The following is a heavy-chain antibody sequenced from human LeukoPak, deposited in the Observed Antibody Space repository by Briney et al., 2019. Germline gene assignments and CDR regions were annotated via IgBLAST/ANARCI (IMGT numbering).Heavy chain of an antibody. CDR2: IKQDGSEE. D-gene: IGHD3-10*01. J-gene: IGHJ4*02. CDR3: ARRAWEGGSGSQYVDY. V-gene: IGHV3-7*05. Sequence: GGSLRLSCAASGFTFSSYCMSWVRQAPGKGLEWVANIKQDGSEEYYVDSVKGRFTISRDNAKNSLYLQMNSLRAEDTAVYYCARRAWEGGSGSQYVDYWGQGTLVTVSS. CDR1: GFTFSSYC.